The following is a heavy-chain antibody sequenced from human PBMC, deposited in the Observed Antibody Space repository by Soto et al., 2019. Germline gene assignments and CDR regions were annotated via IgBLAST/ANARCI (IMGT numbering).Heavy chain of an antibody. CDR1: GGSISSYY. V-gene: IGHV4-59*01. CDR2: IYYSGST. CDR3: ARFPRGYSYGHFDY. D-gene: IGHD5-18*01. Sequence: SETLSLTCTVSGGSISSYYWSWIRQPPGKGLEWIGYIYYSGSTNYNPSLRSRVTISVDTSKNQFSLKLSSVTAADTAVYYCARFPRGYSYGHFDYWGQGTLVTVSS. J-gene: IGHJ4*02.